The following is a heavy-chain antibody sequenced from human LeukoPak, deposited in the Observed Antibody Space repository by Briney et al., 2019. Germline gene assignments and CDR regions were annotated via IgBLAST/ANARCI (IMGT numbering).Heavy chain of an antibody. V-gene: IGHV1-2*02. Sequence: ASVKVSCKTSGYTFTGYYMHWVRQAPGQGLEWMGWINPNSGGTNYAQKFQGRVTMTRDTSISTAYMELSRLRSDDTAVYYCARAPRGRAAAVDYWGQGTLVTVSS. CDR3: ARAPRGRAAAVDY. CDR1: GYTFTGYY. J-gene: IGHJ4*02. D-gene: IGHD6-13*01. CDR2: INPNSGGT.